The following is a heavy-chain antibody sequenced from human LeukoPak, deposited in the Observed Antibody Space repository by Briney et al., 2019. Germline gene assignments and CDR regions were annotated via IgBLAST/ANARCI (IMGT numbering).Heavy chain of an antibody. CDR3: ARRAPLGYCSGGSCHDAFDI. V-gene: IGHV5-51*01. CDR1: GYSFTSYW. J-gene: IGHJ3*02. D-gene: IGHD2-15*01. Sequence: GESLKISCKGSGYSFTSYWIGWVRQMPGKGLEWMGIIYPGDSDTRYSPSFQGQVTISADKSISTAYLQWSSLKASDTAMYYCARRAPLGYCSGGSCHDAFDIWGQGTMVAVSS. CDR2: IYPGDSDT.